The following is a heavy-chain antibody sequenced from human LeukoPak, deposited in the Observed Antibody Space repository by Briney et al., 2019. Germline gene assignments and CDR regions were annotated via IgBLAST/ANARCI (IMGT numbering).Heavy chain of an antibody. J-gene: IGHJ6*03. V-gene: IGHV1-69*04. CDR3: AREGSGGRYYYYMDV. D-gene: IGHD3-16*01. CDR2: IIPIFGIA. CDR1: GGTFSSYT. Sequence: SVKVSCKASGGTFSSYTISWVRQAPGQGLEWMGRIIPIFGIANYAQKFQGRVTITADKSTSTAYMELSSLRSEDTAVYYCAREGSGGRYYYYMDVWGKGATVTVSS.